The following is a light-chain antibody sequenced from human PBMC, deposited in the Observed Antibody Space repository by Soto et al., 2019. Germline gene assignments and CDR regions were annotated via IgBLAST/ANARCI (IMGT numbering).Light chain of an antibody. J-gene: IGKJ4*01. V-gene: IGKV1-13*02. CDR3: QQFNTYPG. Sequence: AIQLTQSPSSLSASVGDRVTITCRASQGINSALAWYQQKPGKAPNLLIYDASSLATGVPSRFSGSGSGTDFTFTISSLQPEDFSTYYCQQFNTYPGFGGGTKVEIK. CDR1: QGINSA. CDR2: DAS.